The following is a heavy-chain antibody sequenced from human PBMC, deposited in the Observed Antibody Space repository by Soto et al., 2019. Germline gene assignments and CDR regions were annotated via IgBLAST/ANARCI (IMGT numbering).Heavy chain of an antibody. J-gene: IGHJ4*02. V-gene: IGHV3-23*01. CDR1: GFTFSRYS. Sequence: GGSLRRSCTASGFTFSRYSMYWVRQAPGKGLGWVSGLSGSGSRTYYAESVKGRFTISRDNSKNTLYLQMNSLRAEDTAIFYCAEGSSGYYDTFDHWGQGTLVTVSS. CDR2: LSGSGSRT. D-gene: IGHD3-22*01. CDR3: AEGSSGYYDTFDH.